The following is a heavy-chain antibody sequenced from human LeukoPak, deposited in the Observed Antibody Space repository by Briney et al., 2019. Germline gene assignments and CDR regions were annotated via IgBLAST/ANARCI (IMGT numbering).Heavy chain of an antibody. CDR3: AKERSSGWPFDY. D-gene: IGHD6-19*01. V-gene: IGHV3-23*01. J-gene: IGHJ4*02. CDR2: ISASGHRT. CDR1: GFTFSNYD. Sequence: QPGGSLRLSCAASGFTFSNYDMIWVRQAPGKGLEWVSGISASGHRTYYADSVKGRFTISRDNSKNTLYLQMNSLRAEDTAVYYCAKERSSGWPFDYWGQGTLVTVSS.